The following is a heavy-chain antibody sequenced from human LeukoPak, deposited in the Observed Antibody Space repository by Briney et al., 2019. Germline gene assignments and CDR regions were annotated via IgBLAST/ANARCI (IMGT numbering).Heavy chain of an antibody. CDR1: GFTFSNAW. CDR3: TREAVTANGYFDY. V-gene: IGHV3-15*01. J-gene: IGHJ4*02. Sequence: GGSLRLSCAASGFTFSNAWMTWLRQAPGKGLEWVGRIKSKTDGQTTDYAAPVKGRFTISRDDSKNTLYLQMNSLKTEYTAVYYCTREAVTANGYFDYWGQGTLVTVSS. D-gene: IGHD2-21*02. CDR2: IKSKTDGQTT.